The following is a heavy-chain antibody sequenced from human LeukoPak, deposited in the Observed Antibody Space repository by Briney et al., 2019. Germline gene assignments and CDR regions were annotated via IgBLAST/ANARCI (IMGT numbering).Heavy chain of an antibody. CDR1: GFTFSSYS. Sequence: GGSLRLSCAASGFTFSSYSMNWVRQAPGKGLEWVSSISSSSSYIYYADSVKGRFTISRDNAKNSPYLQMNSLRAEDTAVYYCARDWGDYGDSNWFDPWGQGTLVTVSS. D-gene: IGHD4-17*01. V-gene: IGHV3-21*01. J-gene: IGHJ5*02. CDR3: ARDWGDYGDSNWFDP. CDR2: ISSSSSYI.